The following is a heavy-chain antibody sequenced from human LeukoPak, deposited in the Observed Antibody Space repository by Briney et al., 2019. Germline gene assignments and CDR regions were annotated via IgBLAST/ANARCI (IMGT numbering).Heavy chain of an antibody. D-gene: IGHD6-19*01. CDR2: INPSNGDT. Sequence: ASVKVSCKASGYTFSDYYIHWVRQAPGQGLEWMAWINPSNGDTNYAQKFQGRVTMTRDTSISTVYMELTGLISDDTAVYYCARVGSSGWYVHPTLDYWGQGTLVTVSS. CDR3: ARVGSSGWYVHPTLDY. V-gene: IGHV1-2*02. J-gene: IGHJ4*02. CDR1: GYTFSDYY.